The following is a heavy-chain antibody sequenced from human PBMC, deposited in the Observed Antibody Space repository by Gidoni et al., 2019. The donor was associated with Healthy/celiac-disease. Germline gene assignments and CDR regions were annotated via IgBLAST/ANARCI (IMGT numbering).Heavy chain of an antibody. D-gene: IGHD6-19*01. CDR1: GFTFSSYA. V-gene: IGHV3-23*01. J-gene: IGHJ6*02. Sequence: EVQLLVSGGGLVQPGGSLRLSCAASGFTFSSYAMSWVRQAPGKGLEWVSALSGSGGSTYYADSVKGRFTISRDNSKNTRYLQMNSLRAEDTAVYYCAKGRSSGKYYYYGMDVWGQGTTVTVSS. CDR3: AKGRSSGKYYYYGMDV. CDR2: LSGSGGST.